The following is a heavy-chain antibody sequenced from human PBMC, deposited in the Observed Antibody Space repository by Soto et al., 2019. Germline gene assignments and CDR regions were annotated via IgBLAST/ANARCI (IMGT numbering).Heavy chain of an antibody. D-gene: IGHD3-16*01. Sequence: PSETLSLTCSVSGGSISGHYWSWVRQTPGKGLEWIGYMYYSGSTNYNPSLKSRVTISVDTSKNHFSLRLTSVTAADTAVYYCARGPYYDLIWNYYYMDVWGKGTKVTVSS. CDR3: ARGPYYDLIWNYYYMDV. CDR1: GGSISGHY. CDR2: MYYSGST. J-gene: IGHJ6*03. V-gene: IGHV4-59*08.